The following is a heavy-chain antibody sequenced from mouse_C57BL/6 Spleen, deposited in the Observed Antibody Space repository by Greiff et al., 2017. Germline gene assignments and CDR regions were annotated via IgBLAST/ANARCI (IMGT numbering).Heavy chain of an antibody. D-gene: IGHD1-1*01. Sequence: EVQGVESGGGLVKPGGSLKLSCAASGFTFSDYGMHWVRQAPEKGLEWVAYISSGSSTIYSADTVKGRFTISRDNAKNTLFLQMTSRRSEDTAMYYCARPTVVATGAMDYWGQGTSVTVSS. CDR3: ARPTVVATGAMDY. J-gene: IGHJ4*01. CDR1: GFTFSDYG. V-gene: IGHV5-17*01. CDR2: ISSGSSTI.